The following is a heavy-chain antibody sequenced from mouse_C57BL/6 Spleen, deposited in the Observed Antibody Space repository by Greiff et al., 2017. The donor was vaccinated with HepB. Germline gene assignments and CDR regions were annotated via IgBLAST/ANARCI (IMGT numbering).Heavy chain of an antibody. CDR3: ARIGYYGSSPYAMDY. CDR1: GYSFTGYF. Sequence: VQLQQSGPELVKPGDSVKISCKASGYSFTGYFMNWVMQSHGKSLEWIGRINPYNGDTFYNQKFKGKATLTVDKSSSTAHMELRSLTSEDSAVYYCARIGYYGSSPYAMDYWGQGTSVTVSS. J-gene: IGHJ4*01. CDR2: INPYNGDT. D-gene: IGHD1-1*01. V-gene: IGHV1-20*01.